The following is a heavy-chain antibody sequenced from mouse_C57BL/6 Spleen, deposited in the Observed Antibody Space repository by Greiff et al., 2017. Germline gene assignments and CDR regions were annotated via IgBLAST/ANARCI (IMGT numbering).Heavy chain of an antibody. Sequence: EVKLMESGPELVKPGASVKISCKASGYSFTDYNMNWVKQSNGKSLEWIGVLNPNYGTTSDNQKFKGKATLTVDQSSSTAYMQLNSLTSEDSAVYYCARDRRLYWYFDVWGTGTTVTVSS. CDR3: ARDRRLYWYFDV. D-gene: IGHD2-14*01. CDR2: LNPNYGTT. J-gene: IGHJ1*03. V-gene: IGHV1-39*01. CDR1: GYSFTDYN.